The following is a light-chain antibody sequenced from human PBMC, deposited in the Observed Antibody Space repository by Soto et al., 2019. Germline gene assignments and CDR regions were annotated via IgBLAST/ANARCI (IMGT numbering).Light chain of an antibody. V-gene: IGLV1-44*01. J-gene: IGLJ3*02. CDR1: SSNIGSTS. Sequence: QSVLTQPPSASGTPGQRVTISCSGSSSNIGSTSVYWYQQLPGTAPKLLIYSNDRRPSGVPDRLSGSKSGASASLAISGLQSGDEADYYCAAWDNSLSGWVFGGGTKLTV. CDR3: AAWDNSLSGWV. CDR2: SND.